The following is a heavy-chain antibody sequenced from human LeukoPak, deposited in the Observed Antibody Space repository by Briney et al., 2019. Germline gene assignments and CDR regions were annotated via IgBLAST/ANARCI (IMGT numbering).Heavy chain of an antibody. D-gene: IGHD2-15*01. CDR1: GYTFTNNN. V-gene: IGHV1-8*01. CDR3: ARGFLRMGLYMDF. CDR2: MDPQSGKT. Sequence: GASVKVSCKASGYTFTNNNINWVRQATGQGPEWMGWMDPQSGKTEYAQKFRGRVAMTRDTSTRTAYMELSSLRSDDTAVYYCARGFLRMGLYMDFRGKGTTVIVSS. J-gene: IGHJ6*03.